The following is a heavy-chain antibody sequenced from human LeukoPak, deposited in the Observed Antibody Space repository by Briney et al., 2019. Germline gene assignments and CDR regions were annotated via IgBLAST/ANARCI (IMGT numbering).Heavy chain of an antibody. CDR2: FSGSGGST. V-gene: IGHV3-23*01. CDR1: GFTFSSYA. Sequence: PGGSLRLSCAASGFTFSSYAMSWVRQAPGKGLECISGFSGSGGSTYYADSVKGRFTISRDNSKNTLYLQMNSLRAEDTALYYCAKDPTHVDTAMGDYWGQGTLVTVSS. CDR3: AKDPTHVDTAMGDY. J-gene: IGHJ4*02. D-gene: IGHD5-18*01.